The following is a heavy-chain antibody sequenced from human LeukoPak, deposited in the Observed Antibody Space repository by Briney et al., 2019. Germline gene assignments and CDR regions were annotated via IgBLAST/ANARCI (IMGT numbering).Heavy chain of an antibody. D-gene: IGHD1-26*01. CDR2: SYRSGNT. Sequence: SETLSLTCAVSGYSMSSGYYWGWTRPPPGKGLGWIGISYRSGNTYYNHSLKGRITISVDTSKNQFSLKLSSVTAADTAFYCCGRGGEWELQYFDYWGQGTLVTVSS. CDR1: GYSMSSGYY. J-gene: IGHJ4*02. V-gene: IGHV4-38-2*01. CDR3: GRGGEWELQYFDY.